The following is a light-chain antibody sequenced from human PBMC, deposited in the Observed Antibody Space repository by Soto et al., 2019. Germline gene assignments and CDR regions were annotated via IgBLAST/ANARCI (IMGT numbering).Light chain of an antibody. J-gene: IGKJ1*01. Sequence: DIQMTQSPSTLSASVGDTVTITCRASQTVSDWLAWYRQRPGKAPDLLIFKASTLDSGVPSRFSGSGSGTDFTLTISSLQPDDFATYSCQQYNSFSWTFGQGTKVQIK. CDR3: QQYNSFSWT. V-gene: IGKV1-5*03. CDR2: KAS. CDR1: QTVSDW.